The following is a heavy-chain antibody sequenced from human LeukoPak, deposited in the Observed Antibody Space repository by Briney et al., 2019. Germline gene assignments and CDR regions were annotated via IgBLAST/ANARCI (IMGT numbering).Heavy chain of an antibody. CDR3: ARAHMITSYYYYYYMDV. D-gene: IGHD3-16*01. J-gene: IGHJ6*03. CDR1: GGSISSYY. Sequence: PSETLSLTCTVSGGSISSYYWSWIRQPPGKGLEWIGYIYYSRSTNYNPSLKSRVTISVDTSKNQFSLKLSSVTAADTAVYYCARAHMITSYYYYYYMDVWGKGTTVTVSS. CDR2: IYYSRST. V-gene: IGHV4-59*01.